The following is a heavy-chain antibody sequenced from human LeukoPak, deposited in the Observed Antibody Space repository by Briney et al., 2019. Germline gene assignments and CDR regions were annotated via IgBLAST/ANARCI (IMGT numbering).Heavy chain of an antibody. CDR3: AREDCSGGSCYSAGYYYYGMDV. CDR2: ISYDGSNK. CDR1: GFTFSSYA. Sequence: PGRSLRLSCAASGFTFSSYAMHWVRQAPGKGLEWVAVISYDGSNKYYADSVKGRFTISRDNSKNTLYLQMNSLRAEDTAVYYCAREDCSGGSCYSAGYYYYGMDVWGRGTTVTVSS. V-gene: IGHV3-30*04. J-gene: IGHJ6*02. D-gene: IGHD2-15*01.